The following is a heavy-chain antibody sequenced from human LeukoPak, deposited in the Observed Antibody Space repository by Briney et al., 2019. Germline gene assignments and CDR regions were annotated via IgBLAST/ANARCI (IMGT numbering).Heavy chain of an antibody. D-gene: IGHD6-13*01. CDR3: ARDRAGAYDY. J-gene: IGHJ4*02. CDR1: GFTFSSYA. CDR2: ISSNGGST. Sequence: GGSLRLSCAASGFTFSSYAMHWVRQAPGKGLEYVSAISSNGGSTYYANSVKGRFTISRDNSKNTLYLQMGSLRAEDMAVYYCARDRAGAYDYWGQGTLVTVSS. V-gene: IGHV3-64*01.